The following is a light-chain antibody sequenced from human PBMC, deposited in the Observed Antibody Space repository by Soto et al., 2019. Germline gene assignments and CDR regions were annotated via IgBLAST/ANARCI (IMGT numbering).Light chain of an antibody. J-gene: IGLJ1*01. Sequence: QSALTQPPSASGSPGQSVTISCTGTRSDVGRYNFVSWYQQHPGKAPKLMIYKVTERPSGVPDRFSGSKSGNTASLTVSGLQAEDEADYYCSSYAGGYNYVFGTGTKVTVL. CDR2: KVT. CDR3: SSYAGGYNYV. V-gene: IGLV2-8*01. CDR1: RSDVGRYNF.